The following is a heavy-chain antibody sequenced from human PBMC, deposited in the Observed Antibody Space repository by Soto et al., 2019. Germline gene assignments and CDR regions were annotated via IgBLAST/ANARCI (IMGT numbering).Heavy chain of an antibody. CDR1: GFTFSDYA. D-gene: IGHD6-19*01. J-gene: IGHJ4*02. V-gene: IGHV3-30*18. CDR2: VSHDVRNT. CDR3: AKGGRQWLVTSDFNY. Sequence: VQLVESGGGVVQPGRSLRLSCAASGFTFSDYAMHWVRQAPGKGLEWVAVVSHDVRNTHYADSVKGRFTISRDSSKNTVSLEMTSVRAEDTAVYYRAKGGRQWLVTSDFNYWGQGALVTVSS.